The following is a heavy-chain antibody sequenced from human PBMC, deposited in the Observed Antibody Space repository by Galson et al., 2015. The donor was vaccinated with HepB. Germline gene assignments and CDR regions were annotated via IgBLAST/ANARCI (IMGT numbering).Heavy chain of an antibody. CDR1: GGSISSYY. Sequence: SEPLSLTCTVSGGSISSYYWSWIRQPPGKGLEWIGYIYYSGSTNYNPSLKSRVTISVDTSKNQFSLKLSSVTAADTAVYYCARADYDHYFDYWGQGTLVTVSS. CDR2: IYYSGST. V-gene: IGHV4-59*01. D-gene: IGHD4-17*01. J-gene: IGHJ4*02. CDR3: ARADYDHYFDY.